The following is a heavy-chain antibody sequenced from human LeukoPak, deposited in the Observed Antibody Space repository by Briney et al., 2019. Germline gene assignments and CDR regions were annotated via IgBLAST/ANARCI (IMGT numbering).Heavy chain of an antibody. CDR3: AKDRSYHYFDY. J-gene: IGHJ4*02. D-gene: IGHD5-18*01. Sequence: PGGSLRLSXVASGFTFSTFGMHWVRQAPGKGMEWVAFIRFDGSEKYSADSVKGRFTISRDNSKNTLYLRMNSLTAEDTAVYYCAKDRSYHYFDYWGQGTLVTVSS. CDR1: GFTFSTFG. V-gene: IGHV3-30*02. CDR2: IRFDGSEK.